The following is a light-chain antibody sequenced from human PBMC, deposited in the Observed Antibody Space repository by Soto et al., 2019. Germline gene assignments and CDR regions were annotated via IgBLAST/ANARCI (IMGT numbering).Light chain of an antibody. CDR3: HQRYNWPRVT. J-gene: IGKJ5*01. CDR2: AAS. CDR1: QSIGTY. Sequence: DIQMTQSPSSLSASVGDRVTIACRASQSIGTYVNWFQQKPGKAPKLLIYAASSLQSGVPSRFSGSGSGTDFTLTITSLEPEDFAVYFCHQRYNWPRVTFGQGTRLEIK. V-gene: IGKV1-39*01.